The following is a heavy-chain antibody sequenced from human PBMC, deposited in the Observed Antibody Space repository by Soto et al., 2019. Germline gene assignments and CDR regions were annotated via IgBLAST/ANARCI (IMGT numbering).Heavy chain of an antibody. Sequence: PSETLSLTCTVSGGSISSDYWSWIRQPPGKGLEWIGYIYYSGSTNYNPSLKSRVTISVDTSKNQFSLKLSSVTAADTAVYYCARATYYDILTGYHLFDYWGQGTLVTVSS. CDR2: IYYSGST. CDR1: GGSISSDY. J-gene: IGHJ4*02. V-gene: IGHV4-59*01. CDR3: ARATYYDILTGYHLFDY. D-gene: IGHD3-9*01.